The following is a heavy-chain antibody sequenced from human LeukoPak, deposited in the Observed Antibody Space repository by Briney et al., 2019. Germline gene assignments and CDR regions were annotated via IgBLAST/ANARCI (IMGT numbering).Heavy chain of an antibody. V-gene: IGHV1-18*01. CDR3: ARDRVWQLLPPYLRY. Sequence: RASVKVSCKASGGTFSSYAISWVRQAPGQGLEWMGWISAYNGNTNYAQKLQGRVTMTTDTSTSTAYMELRSLRSDDTAVYYCARDRVWQLLPPYLRYWGQGTLVTVSS. J-gene: IGHJ4*02. D-gene: IGHD6-6*01. CDR1: GGTFSSYA. CDR2: ISAYNGNT.